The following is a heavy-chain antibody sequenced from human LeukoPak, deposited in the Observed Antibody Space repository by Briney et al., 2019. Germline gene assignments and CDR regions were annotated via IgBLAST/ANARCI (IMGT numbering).Heavy chain of an antibody. CDR1: GFTFSSYA. J-gene: IGHJ3*02. Sequence: GGSLRLSCAASGFTFSSYAMSWVRQAPGKGLEWVSAISGSGGSTYYADSVKGRFTISRGNSKNTLYLQMNSLRAEDTAVYYCAKVRLSNWKREGNAFDIWGQGTMVTVSS. V-gene: IGHV3-23*01. CDR3: AKVRLSNWKREGNAFDI. CDR2: ISGSGGST. D-gene: IGHD1-20*01.